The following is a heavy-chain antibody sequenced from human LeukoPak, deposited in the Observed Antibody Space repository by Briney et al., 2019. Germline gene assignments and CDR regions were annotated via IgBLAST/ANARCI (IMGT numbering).Heavy chain of an antibody. J-gene: IGHJ4*02. CDR2: IYYSGST. CDR1: GGSISSGGYY. Sequence: SETLPLTCTVSGGSISSGGYYWSWIRQHPGKGLEWIGYIYYSGSTYYNPSLKSRVTISVDTSKNQFSLKLSSVTAADTAVYYCARAPSSGYYNYWGQGTLVTVSS. CDR3: ARAPSSGYYNY. V-gene: IGHV4-31*03. D-gene: IGHD3-22*01.